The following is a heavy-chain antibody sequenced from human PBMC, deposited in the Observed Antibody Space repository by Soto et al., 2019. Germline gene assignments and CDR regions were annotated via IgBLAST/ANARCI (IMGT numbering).Heavy chain of an antibody. J-gene: IGHJ4*02. CDR3: ARGGGNDPFDS. CDR1: GGSITHGGFS. CDR2: IGHLENT. D-gene: IGHD5-12*01. V-gene: IGHV4-30-2*06. Sequence: QLRLQESGSGVVRTSETLSLTCTVSGGSITHGGFSWSWIRQSPVKGLEWIGYIGHLENTYFHPTFKSRLTMSIDRSKNQFSLNLSSVTAADRAVYYCARGGGNDPFDSWGQGVLVSVSS.